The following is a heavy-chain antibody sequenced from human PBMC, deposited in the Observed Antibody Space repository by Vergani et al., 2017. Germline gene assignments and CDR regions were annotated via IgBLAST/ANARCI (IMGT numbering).Heavy chain of an antibody. D-gene: IGHD3-22*01. V-gene: IGHV1-69*01. Sequence: QVQLVQSGAEVKKHGSSVKVSCKASGGTFSSYAISWVRQAPGQGLEWMGGIIPIFGTANYAQKFQGRVTITADESTSTAYMELSSLRSEDTAVYYCARDHTYYYDSSGLSNYFDYWGQGTLVTVSS. CDR2: IIPIFGTA. CDR1: GGTFSSYA. J-gene: IGHJ4*02. CDR3: ARDHTYYYDSSGLSNYFDY.